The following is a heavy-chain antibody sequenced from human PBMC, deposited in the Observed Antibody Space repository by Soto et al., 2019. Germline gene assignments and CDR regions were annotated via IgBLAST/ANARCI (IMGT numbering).Heavy chain of an antibody. Sequence: QVQLVESRGGLVKPGGSLRLSCAISGFTFGDYYMSWIRQAPGKGLEWLAYISSSGTTADYSDSVKGRFTISRDNTKNSVFLQMNSLGADDTAVYYCARDRGPPNFDWLLTLWGQGTLVTVSS. CDR2: ISSSGTTA. J-gene: IGHJ4*02. D-gene: IGHD3-9*01. V-gene: IGHV3-11*01. CDR3: ARDRGPPNFDWLLTL. CDR1: GFTFGDYY.